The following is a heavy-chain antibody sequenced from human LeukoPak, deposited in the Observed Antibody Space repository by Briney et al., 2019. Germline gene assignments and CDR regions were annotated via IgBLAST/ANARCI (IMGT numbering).Heavy chain of an antibody. Sequence: GGSLRLSCAASGFTFSSYWMHWVRQAPGKGLVWVSRINSDGSSTSYADSVKGRSTISRDNAKNSLYLQMNSLRAEDTALYYCAKDGFGESYYFDYWGQGTLVTVSS. D-gene: IGHD3-10*01. V-gene: IGHV3-74*01. CDR1: GFTFSSYW. CDR2: INSDGSST. J-gene: IGHJ4*02. CDR3: AKDGFGESYYFDY.